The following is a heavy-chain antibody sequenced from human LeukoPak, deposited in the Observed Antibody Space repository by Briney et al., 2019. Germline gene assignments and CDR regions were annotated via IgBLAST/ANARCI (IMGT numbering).Heavy chain of an antibody. Sequence: ASVTLCFTASGSTFTFCYFHWVRLGQGQGNGLMGWINPNSGGTTYSQKFQGSVTITRDTSISSAYMELSRLRSDDTAVYYCAREGIAAAGFDYWGQGTLVTVSS. CDR1: GSTFTFCY. CDR2: INPNSGGT. D-gene: IGHD6-13*01. CDR3: AREGIAAAGFDY. J-gene: IGHJ4*02. V-gene: IGHV1-2*04.